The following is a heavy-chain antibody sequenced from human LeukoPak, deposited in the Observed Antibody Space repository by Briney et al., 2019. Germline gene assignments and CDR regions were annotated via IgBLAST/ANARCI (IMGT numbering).Heavy chain of an antibody. D-gene: IGHD1-26*01. CDR3: ARNNNFVGTTNNDAFDI. J-gene: IGHJ3*02. CDR2: IFYSGAT. CDR1: GGSISDNY. V-gene: IGHV4-59*01. Sequence: SETLSLTCSVSGGSISDNYWSWIRRPPGKGLEWVSYIFYSGATKYNPSLKSRVTTSFDTSRKQFSLKLSSVTAADTAVYYCARNNNFVGTTNNDAFDIWGQGTMVTVS.